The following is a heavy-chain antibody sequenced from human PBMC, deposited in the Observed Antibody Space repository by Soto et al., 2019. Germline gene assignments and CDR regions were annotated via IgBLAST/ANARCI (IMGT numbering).Heavy chain of an antibody. CDR1: GYSISSTYY. D-gene: IGHD2-15*01. CDR3: ARYTYCSGGSCSTKNNWFDP. Sequence: SETLSLTCAVSGYSISSTYYWGWIRQPPGKGLEWIGSIHHSGSTYYNPSLKSRVTISVDTSNNQFSLKLNSLTAADTAVYYCARYTYCSGGSCSTKNNWFDPWGQGTLVTVSS. V-gene: IGHV4-38-2*01. J-gene: IGHJ5*02. CDR2: IHHSGST.